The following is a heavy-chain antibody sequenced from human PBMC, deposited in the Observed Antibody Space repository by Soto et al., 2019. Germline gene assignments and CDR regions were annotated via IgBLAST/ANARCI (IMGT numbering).Heavy chain of an antibody. CDR2: ISGTGGIT. D-gene: IGHD4-4*01. CDR3: AKEETVISHYYYYYCMDV. Sequence: EVQLLESGGGLVQPGGSLRLSCAASGFTFSSYAMNWVRQAPGKGLEWVSVISGTGGITYHADSVKGRFTISRDNSKNTLYLQMDSLRDEDTAVYFCAKEETVISHYYYYYCMDVWGQGTTVTVSS. CDR1: GFTFSSYA. J-gene: IGHJ6*02. V-gene: IGHV3-23*01.